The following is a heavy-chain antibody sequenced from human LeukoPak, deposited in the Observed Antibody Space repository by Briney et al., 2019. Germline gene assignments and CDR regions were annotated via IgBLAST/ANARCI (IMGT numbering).Heavy chain of an antibody. CDR3: ARDKGQLVGGQLDY. D-gene: IGHD6-13*01. CDR1: GFTFSTYA. CDR2: ISSSSSYI. J-gene: IGHJ4*02. Sequence: GGSLRLSCAASGFTFSTYAMHWVRQAPGKGLEWVSSISSSSSYIYYADSVKGRFTISRDNAKNSLYLQMNSPRAEDTAVYYCARDKGQLVGGQLDYWGQGTLVTVSS. V-gene: IGHV3-21*01.